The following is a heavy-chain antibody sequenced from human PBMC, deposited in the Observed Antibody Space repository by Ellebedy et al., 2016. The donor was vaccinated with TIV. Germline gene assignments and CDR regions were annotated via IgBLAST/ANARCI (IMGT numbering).Heavy chain of an antibody. D-gene: IGHD3-22*01. CDR1: GYSFTSYW. Sequence: GESLKISCKGSGYSFTSYWIGWVRQMPGKGLEWMGIIYPGDSDTRYSPSFQGQVTISADYSIKTAFLQWNSLKASDTAIYYCATLNGTYYYDSSGYFGFSNWNFDLWGRGTLVTVSS. J-gene: IGHJ2*01. CDR2: IYPGDSDT. CDR3: ATLNGTYYYDSSGYFGFSNWNFDL. V-gene: IGHV5-51*01.